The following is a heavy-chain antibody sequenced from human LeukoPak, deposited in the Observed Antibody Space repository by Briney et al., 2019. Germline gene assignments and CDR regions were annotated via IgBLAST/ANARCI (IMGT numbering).Heavy chain of an antibody. CDR3: ARDFSPFCGGDCPADF. V-gene: IGHV1-18*01. J-gene: IGHJ4*02. CDR2: ISVYNGKK. D-gene: IGHD2-21*02. Sequence: ASVKVSCKTSGYTFTSYGITWVRQAPGQGLEWMGWISVYNGKKKYPQNFQDRVTLTTDTSTETAYLELRSLTSDDTAVYYCARDFSPFCGGDCPADFWGRGTLVTVSS. CDR1: GYTFTSYG.